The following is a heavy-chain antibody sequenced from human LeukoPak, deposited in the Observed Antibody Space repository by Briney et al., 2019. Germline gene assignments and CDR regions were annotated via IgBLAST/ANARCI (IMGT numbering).Heavy chain of an antibody. CDR1: GGSISSYY. J-gene: IGHJ4*02. Sequence: KPSETLSLTCTVSGGSISSYYWSWIRQPAGKGLEWIGYLYYSGSTNYNPSLKSRVTMSVDTSKNQVSLKLSSVTAADTAVYYCARVPRDGYNFDYWGQGTLVTVSS. CDR3: ARVPRDGYNFDY. CDR2: LYYSGST. V-gene: IGHV4-59*01. D-gene: IGHD5-24*01.